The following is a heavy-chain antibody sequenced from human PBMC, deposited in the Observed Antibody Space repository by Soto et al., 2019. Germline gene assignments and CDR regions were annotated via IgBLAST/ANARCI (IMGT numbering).Heavy chain of an antibody. CDR2: IIPIFGTA. Sequence: QVQLVQSGAEVKKPGSSVKVSCKASGGTFSSYAISWVRQAPGQGLEWMGGIIPIFGTANYAQKFQGRVTITADKSTSTAYMELSSLGSEDTAVYYCASDYDFWSGSSDYSYGMDVWGQGTTVTDSS. J-gene: IGHJ6*02. V-gene: IGHV1-69*06. CDR1: GGTFSSYA. D-gene: IGHD3-3*01. CDR3: ASDYDFWSGSSDYSYGMDV.